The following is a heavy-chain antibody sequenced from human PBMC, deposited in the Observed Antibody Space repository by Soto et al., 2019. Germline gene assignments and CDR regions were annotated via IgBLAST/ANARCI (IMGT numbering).Heavy chain of an antibody. Sequence: GGSLRLSCAASGFTFSSYGMHWVRQAPGKGLEWVAVISYDGSNKYYADSVKGRFTISRDNSKNTLYLQMNSLRAEDTAVYYCAKDHLVQLWSTLHWGQGTLVTVSS. CDR2: ISYDGSNK. J-gene: IGHJ4*02. CDR3: AKDHLVQLWSTLH. D-gene: IGHD5-18*01. V-gene: IGHV3-30*18. CDR1: GFTFSSYG.